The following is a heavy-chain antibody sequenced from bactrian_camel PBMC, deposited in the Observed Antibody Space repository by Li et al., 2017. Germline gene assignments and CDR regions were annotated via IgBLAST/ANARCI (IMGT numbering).Heavy chain of an antibody. V-gene: IGHV3S6*01. D-gene: IGHD2*01. Sequence: QVQLVESGGGSVEAGGSLKLSCTVSPFSYYCLAWFRQAPGKGPEWMAGITTTDGDTRLREAMKGRFTISRDNAKNTLYLQMNSLKPEDTAMYYCAAEQPVLWYAIRLLRFVCSPGPGDPGHRL. CDR2: ITTTDGDT. J-gene: IGHJ4*01. CDR1: PFSYYC.